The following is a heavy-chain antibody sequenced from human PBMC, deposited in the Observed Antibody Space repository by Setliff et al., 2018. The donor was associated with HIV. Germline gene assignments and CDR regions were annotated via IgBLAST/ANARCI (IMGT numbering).Heavy chain of an antibody. CDR1: GGSFSSGNYY. CDR2: MSYSGTT. D-gene: IGHD6-13*01. J-gene: IGHJ5*02. V-gene: IGHV4-39*01. Sequence: PSETLSLTCTVSGGSFSSGNYYWTWIRQPPGEGLEWIGGMSYSGTTYYNPSLKSRVTMSVDTSKNQFSLNLIFVTAADTAVYYCARQSSNTWSWFDTWGQGTLVTVSS. CDR3: ARQSSNTWSWFDT.